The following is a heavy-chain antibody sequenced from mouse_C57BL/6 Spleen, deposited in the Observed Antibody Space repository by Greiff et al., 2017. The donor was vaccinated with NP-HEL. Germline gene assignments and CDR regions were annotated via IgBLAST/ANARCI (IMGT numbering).Heavy chain of an antibody. Sequence: QVQLQQPGAELVKPGASVKLSCTASGYTFTSYWMQWVKQRPGQGLEWIGEIDPSDSYTNYNQKFKGKATLTVDTSSSTAYMQLSSLTSEDSAVYYCARGPSYAMDYWGQGTSVTVSS. V-gene: IGHV1-50*01. CDR2: IDPSDSYT. CDR3: ARGPSYAMDY. CDR1: GYTFTSYW. J-gene: IGHJ4*01.